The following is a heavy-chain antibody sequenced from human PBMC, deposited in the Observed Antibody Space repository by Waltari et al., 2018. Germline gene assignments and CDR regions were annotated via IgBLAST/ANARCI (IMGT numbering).Heavy chain of an antibody. CDR3: AREDYYDSSGYL. CDR1: GYTFTGYY. V-gene: IGHV1-2*06. Sequence: QVQLVQSGAEVKKPGASVKVSCKASGYTFTGYYMHWVRQAPGQGLEWMGRSNPNSVGTNYAKKFQGRVTMTRDTSISTAYMELSRLRSDDTAVYYCAREDYYDSSGYLWGQGTMVTVSS. D-gene: IGHD3-22*01. CDR2: SNPNSVGT. J-gene: IGHJ3*01.